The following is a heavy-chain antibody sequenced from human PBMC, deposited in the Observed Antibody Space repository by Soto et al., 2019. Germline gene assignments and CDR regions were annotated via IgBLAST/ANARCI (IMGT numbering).Heavy chain of an antibody. V-gene: IGHV4-30-4*01. Sequence: QVQLQESGPGLVKPSQTLSLTCSISGASISSADYYWSWFRQPPGKGLEWIGYISYSGSTYDNPSLKSRITISVDPSKTQFSLILSSVTAAGTAVFYFARGVDDCYGMAGGGQGTTVTVS. CDR1: GASISSADYY. J-gene: IGHJ6*02. CDR2: ISYSGST. CDR3: ARGVDDCYGMAG. D-gene: IGHD2-21*02.